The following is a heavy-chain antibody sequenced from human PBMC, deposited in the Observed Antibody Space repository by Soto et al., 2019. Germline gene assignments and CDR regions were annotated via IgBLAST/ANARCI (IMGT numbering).Heavy chain of an antibody. Sequence: VSLKASGYTFTRHDINSWGRAPRQGLEWMGWINPNHGGTNYAQRFQGWVTITRDTPITTEYMELTSMKSDDTAMYYCARYLLQMGTTRDQFDYWGQGTLVTVSS. D-gene: IGHD1-1*01. CDR1: GYTFTRHD. V-gene: IGHV1-2*04. J-gene: IGHJ4*02. CDR2: INPNHGGT. CDR3: ARYLLQMGTTRDQFDY.